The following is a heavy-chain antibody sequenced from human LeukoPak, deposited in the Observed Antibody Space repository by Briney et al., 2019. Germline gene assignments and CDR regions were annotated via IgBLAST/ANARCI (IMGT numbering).Heavy chain of an antibody. V-gene: IGHV3-30*18. CDR3: ANEYGSGSSHFDC. J-gene: IGHJ4*02. CDR2: ISYDGGNK. CDR1: GFFFSNYG. D-gene: IGHD3-10*01. Sequence: PGGSLRLSCAASGFFFSNYGMHWVRQAPGKGLVGVAVISYDGGNKYYADSVKGRLTVSRDNYKNTLYLQMNSLRAEDTAVYYCANEYGSGSSHFDCWGQGTLVTVSS.